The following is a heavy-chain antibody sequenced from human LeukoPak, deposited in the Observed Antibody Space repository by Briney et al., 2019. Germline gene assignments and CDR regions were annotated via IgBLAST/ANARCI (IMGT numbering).Heavy chain of an antibody. D-gene: IGHD6-19*01. Sequence: SQTLSHTRAISGDSVPSNTAAWNWIRQSPSRGLEWLGRTYYRSKWYNDYAVSMKSRITINPDTSKDQFSLQLNSVTPEDTAVYYCARDAGSGLSSSDYWAPGSPVPVSS. CDR3: ARDAGSGLSSSDY. CDR1: GDSVPSNTAA. J-gene: IGHJ4*02. CDR2: TYYRSKWYN. V-gene: IGHV6-1*01.